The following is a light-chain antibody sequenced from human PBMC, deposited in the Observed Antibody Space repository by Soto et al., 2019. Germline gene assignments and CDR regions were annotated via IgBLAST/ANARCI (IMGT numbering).Light chain of an antibody. J-gene: IGKJ2*01. Sequence: DIQMTQSPSTLSASVGDRVTITCRASQSISSWLAWYQQKPGKATKLLIYKASSLESGVPSRFSGSGSGTEFNLTISSLQPDDFATYYCQQYNSYSYTFGQGTKLEIK. CDR3: QQYNSYSYT. V-gene: IGKV1-5*03. CDR1: QSISSW. CDR2: KAS.